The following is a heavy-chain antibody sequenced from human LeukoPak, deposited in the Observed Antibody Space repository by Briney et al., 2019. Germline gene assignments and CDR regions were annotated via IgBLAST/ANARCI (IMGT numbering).Heavy chain of an antibody. J-gene: IGHJ5*02. CDR2: IYYSGST. Sequence: SQTLSLTCTVSGGSISSGGYYWSWIRQHPGKGLEWIGYIYYSGSTYYNPSLKSRVTISVDTSMTAADTAVYYCAREYRWGQGTLVTVSS. V-gene: IGHV4-31*03. CDR3: AREYR. CDR1: GGSISSGGYY.